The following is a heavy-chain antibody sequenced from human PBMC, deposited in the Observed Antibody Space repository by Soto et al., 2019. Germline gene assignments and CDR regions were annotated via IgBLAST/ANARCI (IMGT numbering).Heavy chain of an antibody. CDR3: ARLGYTYGYKYYLDY. D-gene: IGHD5-18*01. V-gene: IGHV1-18*04. CDR1: GYTFTSYG. CDR2: ISVNNGNT. J-gene: IGHJ4*02. Sequence: QVQLVQSGAEVKKPGASVKVSCKASGYTFTSYGISWVRQAPGQGLEWMGWISVNNGNTNYAQNLQGRVTLTTDTSTSTVYMELRSLRYDDTAVFFCARLGYTYGYKYYLDYWGQGTLVTVSS.